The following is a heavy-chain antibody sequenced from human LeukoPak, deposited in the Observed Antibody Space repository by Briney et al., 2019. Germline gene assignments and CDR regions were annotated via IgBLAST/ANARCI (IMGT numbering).Heavy chain of an antibody. V-gene: IGHV1-46*01. J-gene: IGHJ3*02. D-gene: IGHD3-22*01. CDR1: GYTFTSYA. CDR3: ASNYYFDSSGPGAFDI. Sequence: ASVKVSCEASGYTFTSYAMNWVRQAPGQGLEGMGIINPSGGSTSYAQKFQGRVTMTRDMSTSTVYMELSSLRSEDTAVYYCASNYYFDSSGPGAFDIWGQGTMVTVSS. CDR2: INPSGGST.